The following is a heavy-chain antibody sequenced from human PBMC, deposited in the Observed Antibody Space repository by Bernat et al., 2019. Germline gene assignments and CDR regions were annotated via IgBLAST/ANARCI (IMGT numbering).Heavy chain of an antibody. D-gene: IGHD2-2*01. CDR1: GFNFSSYS. Sequence: EVQLVESGGGSVQPGGSLRLSCAASGFNFSSYSMNWVRQAPGKGLEWVSYISTGSSTIYYADSVRGRFTISRDNAQNSMYLQMNSLRDEDTAVYYCARPGYCSSSRCYADDAFDIWGQGTMVTVSS. V-gene: IGHV3-48*02. CDR2: ISTGSSTI. J-gene: IGHJ3*02. CDR3: ARPGYCSSSRCYADDAFDI.